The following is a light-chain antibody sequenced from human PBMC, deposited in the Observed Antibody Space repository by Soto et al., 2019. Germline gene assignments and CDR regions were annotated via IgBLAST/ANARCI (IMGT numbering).Light chain of an antibody. J-gene: IGLJ2*01. CDR2: EVS. CDR3: SSWTGNNFVV. V-gene: IGLV2-8*01. Sequence: QSALTQPPSASGSPGQSVTISCTRTSSNVGAYNYVSWYQQHPGKAPKLMIYEVSKRPSGVPDRVSGSKSGSTASLTVSGLQAEDEADYYCSSWTGNNFVVFGGGTKVTVL. CDR1: SSNVGAYNY.